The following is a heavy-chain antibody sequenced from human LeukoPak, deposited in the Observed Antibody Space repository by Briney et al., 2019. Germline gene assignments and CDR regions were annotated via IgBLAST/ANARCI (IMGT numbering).Heavy chain of an antibody. J-gene: IGHJ4*02. CDR1: GFAFNRYI. V-gene: IGHV3-23*01. CDR3: AKGIHSTGYYPFDY. D-gene: IGHD3-22*01. CDR2: ISESDDNT. Sequence: PGRSLRLSCAASGFAFNRYIVQWVRQAPGKGLEWVSAISESDDNTYYADSVKGRFTISRDNSKSTLYLQLNSLRAEDTAIYYCAKGIHSTGYYPFDYWGQGTLVTVSS.